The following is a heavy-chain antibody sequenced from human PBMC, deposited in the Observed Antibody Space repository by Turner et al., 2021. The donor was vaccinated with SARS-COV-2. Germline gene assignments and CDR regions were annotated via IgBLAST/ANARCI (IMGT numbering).Heavy chain of an antibody. V-gene: IGHV3-48*02. J-gene: IGHJ6*02. CDR3: ARSLIAGADGTLYGMDV. CDR2: ISINGRTK. Sequence: EVQLVESGGGFVQPGGSLRLSGAASGFTFSTYTMNWVRQAPGKGLEWISYISINGRTKYYADSVMGRFTVSRDDAESSLYLQMNSLRDEDSAVYYCARSLIAGADGTLYGMDVWGQGTTVTVSS. D-gene: IGHD6-13*01. CDR1: GFTFSTYT.